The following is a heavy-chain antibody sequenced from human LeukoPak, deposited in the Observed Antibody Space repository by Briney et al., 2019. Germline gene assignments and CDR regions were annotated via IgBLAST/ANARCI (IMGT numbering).Heavy chain of an antibody. V-gene: IGHV1-46*01. CDR1: GYTFTSYY. CDR3: ASQLSSFGYSSSWYGDY. J-gene: IGHJ4*02. Sequence: ASVKVSCKASGYTFTSYYMHWVRQAPGQGLEWMGIINPSGGSTSYAQKFQGRVTMTEDTSTDTAYMELSSLRSEDTAVYYCASQLSSFGYSSSWYGDYWGQGTLVTVSS. CDR2: INPSGGST. D-gene: IGHD6-13*01.